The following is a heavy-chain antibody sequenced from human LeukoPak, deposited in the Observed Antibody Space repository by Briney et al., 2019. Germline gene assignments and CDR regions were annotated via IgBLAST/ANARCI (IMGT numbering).Heavy chain of an antibody. CDR3: ARKGLGIFDY. J-gene: IGHJ4*02. Sequence: SETLSLTCAVYGGSFSGYYGSWIRQPPGKGLEWIGEINHSGSTNYNPSLKSRVTISVDTSKNQFSLKLSSVTAADTAVYYCARKGLGIFDYWGQGTLVTVSS. CDR2: INHSGST. V-gene: IGHV4-34*01. CDR1: GGSFSGYY. D-gene: IGHD1-26*01.